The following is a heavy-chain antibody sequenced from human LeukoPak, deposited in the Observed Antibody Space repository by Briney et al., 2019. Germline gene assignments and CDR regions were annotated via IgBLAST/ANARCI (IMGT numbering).Heavy chain of an antibody. V-gene: IGHV4-59*08. CDR2: IYYSGST. CDR3: ARHFRSSGWYSGAFDI. D-gene: IGHD6-19*01. Sequence: SETLSLTCTVSGGSSSSYYWSWIRQPPGKGLEWIGYIYYSGSTNYNPSLKSRVTISVDTSKNQFSLKLSSVTAADTAVYYCARHFRSSGWYSGAFDIWGQGTMVTVSS. CDR1: GGSSSSYY. J-gene: IGHJ3*02.